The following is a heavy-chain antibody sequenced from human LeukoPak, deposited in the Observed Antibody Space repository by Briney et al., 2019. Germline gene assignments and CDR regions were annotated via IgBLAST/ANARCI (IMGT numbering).Heavy chain of an antibody. J-gene: IGHJ6*03. CDR3: ARVLRYCSGDNCYSGGLGYMDV. D-gene: IGHD2-15*01. CDR2: ISRSGSTK. V-gene: IGHV3-11*01. Sequence: GGSLRLSCAASGFTFSDYNMRWIRQAPGKGLEWVSSISRSGSTKYYADSVKGRFTISRDNAKNSLFLQMNSLRAEDTAVYYCARVLRYCSGDNCYSGGLGYMDVWGKGTTVTISS. CDR1: GFTFSDYN.